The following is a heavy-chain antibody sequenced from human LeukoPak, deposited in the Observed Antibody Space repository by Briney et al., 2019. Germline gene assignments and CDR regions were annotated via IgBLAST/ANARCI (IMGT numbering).Heavy chain of an antibody. V-gene: IGHV3-53*01. CDR3: ARGGDPLAANPLAY. Sequence: PGGSLRLSCAASGFTVITNDMTWVRQAPGKGLEWVSVLYSDGNTKYADSVQGRFTISRDNSKNTLYLEMNSLSPDAPAVYYCARGGDPLAANPLAYWGREPRVTVP. CDR2: LYSDGNT. D-gene: IGHD2-15*01. J-gene: IGHJ4*02. CDR1: GFTVITND.